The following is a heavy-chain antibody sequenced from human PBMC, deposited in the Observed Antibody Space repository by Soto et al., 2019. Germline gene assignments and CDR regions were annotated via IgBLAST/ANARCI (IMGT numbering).Heavy chain of an antibody. J-gene: IGHJ6*02. V-gene: IGHV1-18*01. CDR3: AGGVLSPDRYYYYYYGMDV. D-gene: IGHD2-15*01. CDR2: MSAYNGNT. CDR1: GYTFTSYG. Sequence: ASVKVSCKASGYTFTSYGISWVRQAPGQGLEWMGWMSAYNGNTNYAQKLQGRVTMTTDTSTSTAYMELRSLRSDDTAVYYCAGGVLSPDRYYYYYYGMDVWGQGTTVTVSS.